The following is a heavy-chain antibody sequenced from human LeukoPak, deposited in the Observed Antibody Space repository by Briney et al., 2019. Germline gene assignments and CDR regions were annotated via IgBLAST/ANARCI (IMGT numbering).Heavy chain of an antibody. J-gene: IGHJ4*01. D-gene: IGHD6-13*01. V-gene: IGHV4-34*01. CDR1: GGSFSGYY. CDR2: INHSGST. CDR3: ARAYSSSGYVWYNFDY. Sequence: SETLSLTCAVYGGSFSGYYWSWIRQPPGKGLEWIGEINHSGSTNYNPSLTTPATTSVDTSKNQSSLKLSSVTAAATAVYYCARAYSSSGYVWYNFDYSGDGNLLTASS.